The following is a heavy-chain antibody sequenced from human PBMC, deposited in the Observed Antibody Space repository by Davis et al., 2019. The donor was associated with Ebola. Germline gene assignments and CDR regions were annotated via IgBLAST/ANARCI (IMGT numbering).Heavy chain of an antibody. CDR1: GFTFSSYG. J-gene: IGHJ6*04. CDR2: IRNDGTFK. CDR3: ARDSLFGDIVVVPAAPGMDV. Sequence: GESLKISCAASGFTFSSYGMHWVRQAPGKGLEWVAYIRNDGTFKNYADSVRGRFTISRDNSKKTLYLQMNSLRAEDTALYHCARDSLFGDIVVVPAAPGMDVWGKGTTVTVSS. D-gene: IGHD2-2*01. V-gene: IGHV3-30*02.